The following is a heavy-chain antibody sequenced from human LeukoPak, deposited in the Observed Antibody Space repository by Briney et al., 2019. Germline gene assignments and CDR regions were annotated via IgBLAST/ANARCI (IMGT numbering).Heavy chain of an antibody. J-gene: IGHJ4*02. CDR2: ISWNSGSI. Sequence: SLRLSCAASGFTFDDYAMHWVRQAPGKGLEWVSGISWNSGSIGYADSVKGRFTISRDNAKNSLYLQMNSLRAEDTALYYCAKSSSSGWYFDYWGQGTLVTVSS. V-gene: IGHV3-9*01. D-gene: IGHD6-19*01. CDR1: GFTFDDYA. CDR3: AKSSSSGWYFDY.